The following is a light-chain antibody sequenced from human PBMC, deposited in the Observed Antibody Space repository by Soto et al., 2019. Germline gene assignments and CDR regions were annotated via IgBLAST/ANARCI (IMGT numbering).Light chain of an antibody. V-gene: IGKV3-20*01. CDR3: QQYGDYNAPRYS. Sequence: EIVLTQSPGTLSLSPGDRVTLSCRASQSVSSNYLAWYQQKPGQAPRLLIYATSARATGIPDRFSGSGSGTDFTLTISILEPEEFAMYYCQQYGDYNAPRYSFGQGTMLEI. CDR2: ATS. CDR1: QSVSSNY. J-gene: IGKJ2*03.